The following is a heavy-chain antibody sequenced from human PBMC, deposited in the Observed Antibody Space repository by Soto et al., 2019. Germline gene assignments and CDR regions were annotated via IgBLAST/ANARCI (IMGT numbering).Heavy chain of an antibody. CDR1: GFTLSSHG. V-gene: IGHV3-30*18. CDR3: GKDYYYDSGGGVD. J-gene: IGHJ4*02. D-gene: IGHD3-22*01. CDR2: ISNDGSNK. Sequence: QVQLVETGGGVVQPGRSLRLSCAASGFTLSSHGMHWVRQAPGKGLERVAVISNDGSNKYYADSVKGRFTISRDNSKNTLYSQMNSLRAEDTAMYYCGKDYYYDSGGGVDWGQGTLVTVSS.